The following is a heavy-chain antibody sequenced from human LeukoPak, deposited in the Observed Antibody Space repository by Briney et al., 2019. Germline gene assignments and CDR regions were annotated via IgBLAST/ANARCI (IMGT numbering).Heavy chain of an antibody. CDR1: GFTFSNAW. Sequence: GGSLRLSCAASGFTFSNAWMSWVRQAPGKGLEWVGRIKSKTDGGTTDYAAPVKGRFTISRDDSKNTLYLQMNSLKTEDTAVYYCTTNFVGATPSYFDYWGQGTLVTVSS. CDR3: TTNFVGATPSYFDY. V-gene: IGHV3-15*01. J-gene: IGHJ4*02. CDR2: IKSKTDGGTT. D-gene: IGHD1-26*01.